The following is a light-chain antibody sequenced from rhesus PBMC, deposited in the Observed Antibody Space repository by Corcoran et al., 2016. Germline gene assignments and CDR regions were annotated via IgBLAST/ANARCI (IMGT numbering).Light chain of an antibody. J-gene: IGLJ1*01. CDR1: GGDIGAYNF. CDR3: CSYAGSYTFYV. Sequence: QAALTQPRSVSVSPGQSVTISCTGTGGDIGAYNFVSWYQMHPGLAPKLMIYEVSKLPSGVSDRFSGSKSGNTASLTISGLQAEDEADYYCCSYAGSYTFYVFGVGTRLTVL. CDR2: EVS. V-gene: IGLV2-32*01.